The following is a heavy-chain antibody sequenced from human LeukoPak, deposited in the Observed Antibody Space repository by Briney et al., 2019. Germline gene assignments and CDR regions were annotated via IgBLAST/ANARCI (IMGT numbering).Heavy chain of an antibody. CDR2: VYDTGDT. J-gene: IGHJ4*01. V-gene: IGHV4-59*08. D-gene: IGHD2-2*01. CDR1: GASITRTY. Sequence: SETLSLTCTVSGASITRTYWSWIRQPPGRGLESVGYVYDTGDTSYNPSLKSRVTMSLDTSKNQFFLTLTSVTAADTAIYYCARRATSGNYQMLHFDSWGQGILVTVSS. CDR3: ARRATSGNYQMLHFDS.